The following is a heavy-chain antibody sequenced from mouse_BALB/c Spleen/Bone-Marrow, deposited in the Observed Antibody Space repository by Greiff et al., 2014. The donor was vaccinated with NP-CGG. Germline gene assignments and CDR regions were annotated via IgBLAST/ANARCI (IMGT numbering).Heavy chain of an antibody. CDR2: ISNGSSTI. J-gene: IGHJ4*01. D-gene: IGHD2-4*01. V-gene: IGHV5-17*02. CDR1: GFPFSRFG. CDR3: ARKGAMITHYYAMDY. Sequence: QLKESGGGLLQPGGARELSCAASGFPFSRFGMHWGRQAPGEGVGGGAYISNGSSTIYYADTVKGRFTISRDNPKNTLFLQMTSLRSEDTAMYYCARKGAMITHYYAMDYWGQGTSVTVSS.